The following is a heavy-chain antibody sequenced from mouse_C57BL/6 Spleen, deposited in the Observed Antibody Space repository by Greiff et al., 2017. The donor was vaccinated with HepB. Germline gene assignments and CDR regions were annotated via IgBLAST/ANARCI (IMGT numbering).Heavy chain of an antibody. CDR3: VKAVGDDGYFAWFAY. V-gene: IGHV7-4*01. D-gene: IGHD2-3*01. CDR1: GFTFTDYY. J-gene: IGHJ3*01. CDR2: IRNKANGYTT. Sequence: EVQLVESGGGLVQPGASLRLSCAASGFTFTDYYMSWVRQPPGKTPEWLALIRNKANGYTTEYTASVKGRFTISRDNSQNILYLQMNTLRAEDSATYYCVKAVGDDGYFAWFAYWGQGTLVTVSA.